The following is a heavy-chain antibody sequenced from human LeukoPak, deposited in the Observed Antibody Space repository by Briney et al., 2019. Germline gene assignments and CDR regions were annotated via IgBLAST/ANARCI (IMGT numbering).Heavy chain of an antibody. J-gene: IGHJ5*02. CDR3: ARDPSRRNNWFDP. Sequence: SSETLSLTCTVSGGSISSSSYYWGWIRQPRGKGLEWIGSIYYSGSTYYNPSLKSRVTISVDTSKNQFSLKLSSVTAADTAVYYCARDPSRRNNWFDPWGQGTLVTVSS. V-gene: IGHV4-39*07. CDR1: GGSISSSSYY. CDR2: IYYSGST.